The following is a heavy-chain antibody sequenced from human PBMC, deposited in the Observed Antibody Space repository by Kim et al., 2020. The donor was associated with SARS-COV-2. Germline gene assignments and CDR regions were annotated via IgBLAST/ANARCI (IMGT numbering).Heavy chain of an antibody. CDR3: ARDSGV. V-gene: IGHV3-21*01. CDR2: SSSSSYI. Sequence: SSSSSYIYDADSVKGRFNISRDNAKNSLYLQMNNLRAEDTAVYYCARDSGVWGQGTTVTVSS. D-gene: IGHD3-10*01. J-gene: IGHJ6*02.